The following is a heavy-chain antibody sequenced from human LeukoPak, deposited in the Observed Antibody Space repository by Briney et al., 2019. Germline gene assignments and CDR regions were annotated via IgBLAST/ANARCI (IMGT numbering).Heavy chain of an antibody. CDR3: ARIGSNLDY. V-gene: IGHV4-34*01. J-gene: IGHJ4*02. CDR2: INHSGST. Sequence: PSETLSLTCAVYGGSFSGYYWSWIHQPPGKGLEWIGEINHSGSTNYNPSLKSRVTISVDTSKNQFSLKLSSVTAADTAVYYCARIGSNLDYWGQGTLVTVSS. CDR1: GGSFSGYY.